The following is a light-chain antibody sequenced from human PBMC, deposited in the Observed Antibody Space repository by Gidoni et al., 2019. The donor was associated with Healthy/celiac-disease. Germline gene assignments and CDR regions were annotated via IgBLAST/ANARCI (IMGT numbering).Light chain of an antibody. CDR2: GAS. J-gene: IGKJ1*01. CDR1: QSVSSSY. Sequence: EIVLTQSPGTLSLSPGARATLSCRASQSVSSSYLAWYQQKPGQAPRLLIYGASSRATGIPDRFSGSWSGTDFTLTLSRLEPEDFAVYYCQQYGSSRGTFGQGTKVEIK. CDR3: QQYGSSRGT. V-gene: IGKV3-20*01.